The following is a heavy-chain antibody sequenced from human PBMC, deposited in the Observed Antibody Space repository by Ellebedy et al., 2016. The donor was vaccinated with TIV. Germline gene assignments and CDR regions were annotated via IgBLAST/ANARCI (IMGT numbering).Heavy chain of an antibody. Sequence: GESLKISXAASGFTFSAYEVHWVRQAPGKGLEWVAVMSPGGTIKIYTDSVKGRFTISRDNSKKTLALQMNSLRPEDTAVYYCARDFLLGSPDYFDYWGRGTLVTVSS. CDR2: MSPGGTIK. D-gene: IGHD3-10*01. CDR3: ARDFLLGSPDYFDY. V-gene: IGHV3-30-3*01. J-gene: IGHJ4*02. CDR1: GFTFSAYE.